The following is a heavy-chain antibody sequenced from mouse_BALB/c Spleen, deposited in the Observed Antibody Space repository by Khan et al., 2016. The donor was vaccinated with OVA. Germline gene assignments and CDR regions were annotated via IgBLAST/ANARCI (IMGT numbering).Heavy chain of an antibody. CDR3: ARVNCGSRDYFDY. Sequence: QVQLQQSGAELMKPGASVKISCKATGYTFSSYWLEWVKQRPGHGLEWIGEILPGSGSSNYNEKFKGKATFTADISSKTTYMQLSSLNTEDSAVYYWARVNCGSRDYFDYWGQGTTLTVSS. CDR1: GYTFSSYW. CDR2: ILPGSGSS. D-gene: IGHD1-1*01. J-gene: IGHJ2*01. V-gene: IGHV1-9*01.